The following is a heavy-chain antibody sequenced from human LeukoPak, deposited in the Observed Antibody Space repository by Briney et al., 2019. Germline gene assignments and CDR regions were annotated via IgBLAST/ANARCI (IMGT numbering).Heavy chain of an antibody. CDR3: ARYLRQPGTFYLDH. V-gene: IGHV4-59*01. J-gene: IGHJ4*02. Sequence: SETLSLTCAVSGASISSDYWTWIRQPPGMGLEWIGYIYYSGSTSYNPSLKSRVTMSVDTSRNQFSLELPSVTAADSAVYYCARYLRQPGTFYLDHWGQGTLVTVSS. CDR1: GASISSDY. D-gene: IGHD3-16*01. CDR2: IYYSGST.